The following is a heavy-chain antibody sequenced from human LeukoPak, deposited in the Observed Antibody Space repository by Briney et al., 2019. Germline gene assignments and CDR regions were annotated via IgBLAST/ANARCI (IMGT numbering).Heavy chain of an antibody. CDR2: IYYSGST. V-gene: IGHV4-39*02. Sequence: SETLSLTCTVSGGSISSSSYYWGWIRQPPGKGLEWIGSIYYSGSTYYNPSLKSRVTISVDTSKNQFSLKLSSVTAADTAVYYCAKDLTLIVVVPKGPFDYWGQGTLVTVSS. J-gene: IGHJ4*02. D-gene: IGHD3-22*01. CDR1: GGSISSSSYY. CDR3: AKDLTLIVVVPKGPFDY.